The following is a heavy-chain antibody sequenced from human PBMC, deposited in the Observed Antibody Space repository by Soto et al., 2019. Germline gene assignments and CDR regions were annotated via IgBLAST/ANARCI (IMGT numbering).Heavy chain of an antibody. V-gene: IGHV4-31*03. Sequence: PSETLSLTCTVSGGSISSGGYYWSWIRQHPGKGLEWIGYIYYSGSTYYNPSLKSRVTISVDTSKNQFSLKLSSVTAADTAVYYCARDTPRGYSYRSFDYWGQGTLVTV. D-gene: IGHD5-18*01. CDR1: GGSISSGGYY. J-gene: IGHJ4*02. CDR3: ARDTPRGYSYRSFDY. CDR2: IYYSGST.